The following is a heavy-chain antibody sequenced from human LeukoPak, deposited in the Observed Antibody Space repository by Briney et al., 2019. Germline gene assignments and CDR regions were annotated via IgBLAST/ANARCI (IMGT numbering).Heavy chain of an antibody. CDR2: IFHSGST. J-gene: IGHJ4*02. V-gene: IGHV4-4*02. CDR3: ASRLRHLLGY. Sequence: PSEALSLTCAVSGGSISGSNWWSWLRQPPGKGLEWIGEIFHSGSTNYSPSLKSRVTISIDKSKNQFSLKLTSVTVADTAVYYCASRLRHLLGYWGQGNLVTVSS. CDR1: GGSISGSNW. D-gene: IGHD3-16*01.